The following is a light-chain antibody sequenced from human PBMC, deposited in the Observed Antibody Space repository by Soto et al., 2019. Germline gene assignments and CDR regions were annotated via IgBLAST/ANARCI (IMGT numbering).Light chain of an antibody. CDR2: GNT. CDR1: SSNIGARYD. CDR3: QSYDSSLSGSV. J-gene: IGLJ3*02. Sequence: QSALTQPPSVSGAPGQRVTISCTGSSSNIGARYDVHWYQQLPGTAPRLVIYGNTNRPSGVPDRFSGSRSGTSASLAITGLQAEDEADYYCQSYDSSLSGSVFGGGTKLTVL. V-gene: IGLV1-40*01.